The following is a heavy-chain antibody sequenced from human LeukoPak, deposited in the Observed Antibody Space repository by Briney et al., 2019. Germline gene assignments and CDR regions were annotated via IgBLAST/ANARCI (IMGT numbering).Heavy chain of an antibody. J-gene: IGHJ4*01. D-gene: IGHD3-3*01. CDR2: IRSDGSTT. CDR1: RFTFSNFW. Sequence: GGSLRLSCVESRFTFSNFWMHWVRQAPGKGLVWVSRIRSDGSTTNYADSVKGRFTISRDNAKNTLYLQMNSLRAEDTAVYYCIRDWRNLAFDHWGHGTLVTASS. CDR3: IRDWRNLAFDH. V-gene: IGHV3-74*01.